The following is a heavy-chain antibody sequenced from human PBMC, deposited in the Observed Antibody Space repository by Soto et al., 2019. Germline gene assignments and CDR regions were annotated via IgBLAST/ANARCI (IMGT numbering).Heavy chain of an antibody. J-gene: IGHJ4*02. CDR1: GFTFSNAW. D-gene: IGHD2-15*01. CDR3: TTGHSAGLY. CDR2: IKSKSDGETT. V-gene: IGHV3-15*01. Sequence: GGSLRLSCAASGFTFSNAWMSWVRQAPEKGLEWVGRIKSKSDGETTHYAAPVRGRFAISRDDSENTLYLQMDSLKVEDTGIYYCTTGHSAGLYWGRGTLVTVSS.